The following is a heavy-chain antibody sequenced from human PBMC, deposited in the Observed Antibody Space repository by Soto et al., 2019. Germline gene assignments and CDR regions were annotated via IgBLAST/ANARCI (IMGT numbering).Heavy chain of an antibody. D-gene: IGHD3-10*01. V-gene: IGHV1-69*01. Sequence: QVQLVQSGAEVKKPGSSVKVSCKASGGTFSSYAISWVRQAPGQGLEWMGGIIPIFGTANYAQKFQGRVTITADESTSTAYMELSSLRSEDTAVYYCARWGSWDIWFGELAAYYYYGMDVWGQGTTVTVSS. CDR1: GGTFSSYA. J-gene: IGHJ6*02. CDR2: IIPIFGTA. CDR3: ARWGSWDIWFGELAAYYYYGMDV.